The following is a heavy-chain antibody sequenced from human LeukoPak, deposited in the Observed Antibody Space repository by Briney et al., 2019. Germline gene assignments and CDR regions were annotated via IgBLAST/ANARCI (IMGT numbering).Heavy chain of an antibody. J-gene: IGHJ3*02. CDR3: ARGQFSAFDI. V-gene: IGHV6-1*01. CDR1: GDSVSSKSVA. D-gene: IGHD5-24*01. CDR2: TYYRSN. Sequence: RSQTLSLTCAISGDSVSSKSVAWNWIRQSPSRGLEWLGRTYYRSNDYAVSVKSRITIDPDTSKNQFSLQLTSVTPEDTAVYYCARGQFSAFDIWGQGTMVIVSS.